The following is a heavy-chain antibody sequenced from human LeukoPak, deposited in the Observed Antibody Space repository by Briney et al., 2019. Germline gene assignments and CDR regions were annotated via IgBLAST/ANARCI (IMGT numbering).Heavy chain of an antibody. Sequence: SVKGSCKASGGTFSSYAISWVRQAPGQGLEWMGGIIPIFGTANYAQKFQGRVTITADESTSTAYMELSSLRSEDTAVYYRARTAHYYGSGSYYNRGPQPYPMDVWGKGTTVTVSS. D-gene: IGHD3-10*01. CDR1: GGTFSSYA. CDR2: IIPIFGTA. CDR3: ARTAHYYGSGSYYNRGPQPYPMDV. V-gene: IGHV1-69*13. J-gene: IGHJ6*04.